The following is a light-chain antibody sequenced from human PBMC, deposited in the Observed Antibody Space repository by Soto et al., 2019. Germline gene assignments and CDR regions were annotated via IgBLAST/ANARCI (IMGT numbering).Light chain of an antibody. CDR2: GAS. V-gene: IGKV3-20*01. J-gene: IGKJ5*01. CDR1: QSVSSSY. Sequence: EIVLTQSPGTLSLSPGERATLSCRASQSVSSSYLAWYQQKPGQAPRLLIYGASSRATGIPDRFSGSGSGTDFTLTISRLEPEDFAIYYCQQTFGKPLVTFGQGTRLEIK. CDR3: QQTFGKPLVT.